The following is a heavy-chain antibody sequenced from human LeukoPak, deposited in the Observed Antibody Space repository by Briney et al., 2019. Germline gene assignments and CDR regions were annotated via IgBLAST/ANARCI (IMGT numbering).Heavy chain of an antibody. Sequence: ASVKVSCKASGYTFTSYGISWVRQAPGQGLEWMGWISGYSGNTNYAQKLQGRVTMTTDTSTSTAYMELRSLRSDDTAVYYCAREGPGWQWHGNWFGPWGQGTLVTVSS. CDR2: ISGYSGNT. CDR3: AREGPGWQWHGNWFGP. J-gene: IGHJ5*02. CDR1: GYTFTSYG. D-gene: IGHD6-19*01. V-gene: IGHV1-18*01.